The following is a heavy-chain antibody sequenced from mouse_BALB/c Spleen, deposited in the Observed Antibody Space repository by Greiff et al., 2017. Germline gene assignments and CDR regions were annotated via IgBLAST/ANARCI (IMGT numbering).Heavy chain of an antibody. CDR3: ARSWYYYGSSYPYAMDY. J-gene: IGHJ4*01. D-gene: IGHD1-1*01. CDR1: GFTFSSFG. Sequence: EVKLVESGGGLVQPGGSRKLSCAASGFTFSSFGMHWVRQAPEKGLEWVAYISSGSSTIYYADTVKGRFTISRDNPKNTLFLQMTSLRSEDTAMYYCARSWYYYGSSYPYAMDYWGQGTSVTVSS. V-gene: IGHV5-17*02. CDR2: ISSGSSTI.